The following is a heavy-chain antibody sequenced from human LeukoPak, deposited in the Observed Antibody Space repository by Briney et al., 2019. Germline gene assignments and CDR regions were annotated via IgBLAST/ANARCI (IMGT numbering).Heavy chain of an antibody. Sequence: ASVKVSCKASGYTFTGYYMHWVRQAPGQGLEWMGWINPNSGGTNYVQKFQGRVTMTRDTSISTAYMELSRLRSDDTAVYYCATYYYGSGSYYRTFDYWGQGTLVTVSS. CDR3: ATYYYGSGSYYRTFDY. CDR2: INPNSGGT. V-gene: IGHV1-2*02. J-gene: IGHJ4*02. CDR1: GYTFTGYY. D-gene: IGHD3-10*01.